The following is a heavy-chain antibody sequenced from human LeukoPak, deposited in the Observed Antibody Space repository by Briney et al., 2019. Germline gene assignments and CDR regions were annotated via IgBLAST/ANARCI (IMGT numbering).Heavy chain of an antibody. CDR3: ARDHDGYFDY. CDR1: GGTFSSYA. J-gene: IGHJ4*02. Sequence: ASVKFSCKASGGTFSSYAISWVRQAPGQGLEWMGGIIPIFGTANYAQKFQGRVTITTDESTSTAYMELSSLRSEDTAVYYCARDHDGYFDYWGQGTLVTVSS. V-gene: IGHV1-69*05. CDR2: IIPIFGTA.